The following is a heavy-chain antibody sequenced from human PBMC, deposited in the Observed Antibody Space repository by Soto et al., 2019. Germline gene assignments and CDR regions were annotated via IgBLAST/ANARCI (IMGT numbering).Heavy chain of an antibody. CDR3: ARDRSRFVVVTAIDDY. CDR1: GFTFSSYG. V-gene: IGHV3-33*01. D-gene: IGHD2-21*02. J-gene: IGHJ4*02. CDR2: IWYDGSNK. Sequence: GGSLRLSCAASGFTFSSYGMHWVRQAPGKGLEWVAVIWYDGSNKYYVDSVKGRFTISRDNSKNTLYLQMNSLRAEDTAVYYCARDRSRFVVVTAIDDYWGQGTLVTVSS.